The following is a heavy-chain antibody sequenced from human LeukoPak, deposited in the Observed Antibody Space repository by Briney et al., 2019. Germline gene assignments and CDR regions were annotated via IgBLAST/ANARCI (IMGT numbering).Heavy chain of an antibody. J-gene: IGHJ4*02. D-gene: IGHD2/OR15-2a*01. CDR3: AKGNNTFSYTSDY. Sequence: QPGGSLLLSCAASGFTFRDFSMHWVRQAPGKGLERVSLITGDGSATHYADSVKGRFTISRDNSKNSLYLQMSGLRVEDTAFYYCAKGNNTFSYTSDYWGQGILVTVSS. V-gene: IGHV3-43*02. CDR2: ITGDGSAT. CDR1: GFTFRDFS.